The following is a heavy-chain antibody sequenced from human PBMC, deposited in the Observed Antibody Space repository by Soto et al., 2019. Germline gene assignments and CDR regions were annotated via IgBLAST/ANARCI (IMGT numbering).Heavy chain of an antibody. Sequence: SVKVSCKASGGTFSSYAISWVRQAPGQGLEWMGVVIPMFGTTNYAQNFQGRVTITADRSTGTAYLEMSSLAYEDTAVYFCARDVGSGSYYFLDYWGQGTLVTVSS. V-gene: IGHV1-69*06. J-gene: IGHJ4*02. D-gene: IGHD1-26*01. CDR2: VIPMFGTT. CDR1: GGTFSSYA. CDR3: ARDVGSGSYYFLDY.